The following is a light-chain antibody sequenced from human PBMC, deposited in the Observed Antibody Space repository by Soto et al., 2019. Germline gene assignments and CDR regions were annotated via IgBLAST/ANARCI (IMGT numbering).Light chain of an antibody. CDR3: SSYTRSSSYV. CDR1: SSDFGIYNS. J-gene: IGLJ1*01. CDR2: DVT. Sequence: QSALTQPASVSGSPGQSITLLCTGTSSDFGIYNSVSWYQQHPGKDPKLMIHDVTNRPSWVSDRFSGSKSGNTAALTISGLQAEDEADYYCSSYTRSSSYVFGTGTQLTVL. V-gene: IGLV2-14*01.